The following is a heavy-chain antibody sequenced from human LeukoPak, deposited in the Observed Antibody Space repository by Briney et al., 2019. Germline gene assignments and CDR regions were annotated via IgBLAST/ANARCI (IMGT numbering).Heavy chain of an antibody. CDR1: GYTFTGYY. D-gene: IGHD3-22*01. CDR2: INPNSGGT. Sequence: GASVKVSCKASGYTFTGYYTHWVRQAPGQGFEWMGWINPNSGGTDYAQKFQGRVTMTRDTSISTAYMEVSRLRSDDTAVYYCARDYYDSSGYSRFDPWGQGTLVTVSS. J-gene: IGHJ5*02. CDR3: ARDYYDSSGYSRFDP. V-gene: IGHV1-2*02.